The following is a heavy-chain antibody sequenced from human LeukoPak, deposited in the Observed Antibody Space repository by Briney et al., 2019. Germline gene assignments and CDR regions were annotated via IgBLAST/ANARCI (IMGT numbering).Heavy chain of an antibody. CDR2: INPNSGGT. D-gene: IGHD2-15*01. Sequence: ATVKVSCKASGYTFTGHYMHWVRQAPGQGPEWMGWINPNSGGTNYAQKFQGRVTMTRDTSISTAYMELSRLRSDDTAVYYCARWANVVVVAATRWFDPWGQGTLVTVSS. CDR1: GYTFTGHY. J-gene: IGHJ5*02. CDR3: ARWANVVVVAATRWFDP. V-gene: IGHV1-2*02.